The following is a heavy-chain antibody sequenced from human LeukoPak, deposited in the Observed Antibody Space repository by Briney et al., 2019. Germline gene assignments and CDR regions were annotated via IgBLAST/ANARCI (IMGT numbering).Heavy chain of an antibody. J-gene: IGHJ4*01. Sequence: GGSLRLSCAASGFTFSSYSMNWVRQVPGKGLEWVSAISGSGGSTYYADSVKGRFTISRDNTKNSLYLQMNSLRADDTAVYYCARDQSNIGGWNPEDYWGHGTLVTVSS. CDR3: ARDQSNIGGWNPEDY. CDR1: GFTFSSYS. CDR2: ISGSGGST. V-gene: IGHV3-21*04. D-gene: IGHD6-19*01.